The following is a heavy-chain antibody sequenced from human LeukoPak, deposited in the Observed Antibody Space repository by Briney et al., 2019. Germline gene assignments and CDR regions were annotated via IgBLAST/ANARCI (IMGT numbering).Heavy chain of an antibody. J-gene: IGHJ3*02. Sequence: SETLSLTCTVSGGSISSSGYYWGWIRQPPGKGLEWIGHINHSGSTNYNPSLKSRVTVSVDTSKNQFSLKLTSVTAADTAVYYCARGTYSSTWPDAFDIWGQGTMVTASS. CDR2: INHSGST. CDR3: ARGTYSSTWPDAFDI. CDR1: GGSISSSGYY. D-gene: IGHD2-2*01. V-gene: IGHV4-39*07.